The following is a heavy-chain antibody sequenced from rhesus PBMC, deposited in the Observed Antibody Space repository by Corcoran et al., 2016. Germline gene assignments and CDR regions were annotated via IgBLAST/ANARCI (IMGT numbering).Heavy chain of an antibody. CDR3: TRFDV. CDR2: ISSDGRNK. V-gene: IGHV3-54*02. CDR1: GFTFSIYG. J-gene: IGHJ5-1*01. Sequence: EVQLVESGGGLVQPGGSLRLSCAASGFTFSIYGLHWVRQAPGKGLEGAAVISSDGRNKYYADSVKDRFTISRDNSNNILYLQMNNLKLEDTAVYYCTRFDVWGPGVVVTVSS.